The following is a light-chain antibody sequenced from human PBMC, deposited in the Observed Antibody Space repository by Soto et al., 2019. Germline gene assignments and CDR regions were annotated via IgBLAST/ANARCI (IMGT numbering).Light chain of an antibody. Sequence: QSVLTQPPSVSGSPGQSITISCTGNSSDIGGYNYASWYQQHPGKAPKLMIYDVSNRPSGVSNRFSGSKSGNTASLTISGLQAEDEADYYCSSYTSSSTPYVFGTGTKVTVL. V-gene: IGLV2-14*01. J-gene: IGLJ1*01. CDR1: SSDIGGYNY. CDR2: DVS. CDR3: SSYTSSSTPYV.